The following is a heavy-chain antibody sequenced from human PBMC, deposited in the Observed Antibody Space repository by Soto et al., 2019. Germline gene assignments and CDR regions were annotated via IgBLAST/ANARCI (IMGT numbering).Heavy chain of an antibody. V-gene: IGHV1-69*01. D-gene: IGHD2-2*02. J-gene: IGHJ6*02. CDR3: AVRYCSSTSCYTGSIYYYYGMDV. Sequence: QVQLVQSGAEVKKPGSSVMVSCKASGGTFSSYAISWVRQAPGQGLEWMGGIIPIFGTANYAQKFQGRVTITADESTSTAYMELSSLRSEDTAVYYCAVRYCSSTSCYTGSIYYYYGMDVWGQGTTVTVSS. CDR1: GGTFSSYA. CDR2: IIPIFGTA.